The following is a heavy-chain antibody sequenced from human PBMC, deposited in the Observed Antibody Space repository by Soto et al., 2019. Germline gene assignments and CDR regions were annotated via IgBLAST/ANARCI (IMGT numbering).Heavy chain of an antibody. J-gene: IGHJ5*02. Sequence: QVQLQQWGAGLLKPSETLSLTCAVYGGSFSGYYWSWIRQPPGKGLEWIGEINHSGSTNYNPSLKSRVTIPVDTSKDRFSLKLSSVTAADTAVYYCARGLDIVVVVAAKGVDWFDPLGQGTLVTVSS. CDR1: GGSFSGYY. CDR2: INHSGST. CDR3: ARGLDIVVVVAAKGVDWFDP. V-gene: IGHV4-34*01. D-gene: IGHD2-15*01.